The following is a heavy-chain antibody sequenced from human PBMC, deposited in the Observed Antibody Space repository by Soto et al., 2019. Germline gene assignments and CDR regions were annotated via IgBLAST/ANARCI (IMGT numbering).Heavy chain of an antibody. V-gene: IGHV4-59*06. J-gene: IGHJ6*03. D-gene: IGHD4-4*01. CDR1: GGSISSYY. CDR3: ARGRSGTLTNYDYSNYGGSADPLGYYYYYMDV. Sequence: SETLSLTCTVSGGSISSYYWSWIRQPPGKGLEWIGYIYYSGSTYYNPSLKSRVTISVDTSKNQFSLKLSSVTAADTAVYYCARGRSGTLTNYDYSNYGGSADPLGYYYYYMDVWGKGTTVTVSS. CDR2: IYYSGST.